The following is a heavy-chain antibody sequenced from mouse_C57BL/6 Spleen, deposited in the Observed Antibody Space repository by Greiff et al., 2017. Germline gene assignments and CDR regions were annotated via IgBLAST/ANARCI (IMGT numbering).Heavy chain of an antibody. CDR1: GFSLTSYG. CDR3: ASSVVATGFDY. Sequence: QVQLQQSGPGLVQPSQSLSITCTVSGFSLTSYGVHWVRQSPGKGLEWLGVIWSGGSTDYNAAFISRLSISKDNSKSQVFFKMNSLQADDTAIYYCASSVVATGFDYWGQGTTLTVSS. D-gene: IGHD1-1*01. CDR2: IWSGGST. J-gene: IGHJ2*01. V-gene: IGHV2-2*01.